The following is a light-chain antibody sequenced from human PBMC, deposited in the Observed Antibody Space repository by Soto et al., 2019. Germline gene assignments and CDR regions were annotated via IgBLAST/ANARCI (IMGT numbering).Light chain of an antibody. CDR3: LHVATFPIT. J-gene: IGKJ5*01. V-gene: IGKV1-12*01. Sequence: DIQMTQSPSSVSASVGDRVTITCRASQYIRNHLVWYQQKPGKAPKLLIYAASTLQRGVSSRFSGSGSGTDFILTINSLQPEDRATYFCLHVATFPITFGQGTRLEIK. CDR2: AAS. CDR1: QYIRNH.